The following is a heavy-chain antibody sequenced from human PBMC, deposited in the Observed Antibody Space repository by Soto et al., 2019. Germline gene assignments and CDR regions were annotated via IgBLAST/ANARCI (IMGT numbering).Heavy chain of an antibody. D-gene: IGHD7-27*01. V-gene: IGHV5-10-1*01. J-gene: IGHJ4*02. Sequence: GESLKISCKGSGYSFTSYWISWVRQMPGKGLEWMGRIYPSDSYTNYSPSFQGHVTISADKSISTAYLQWSSLKASDTAMYYCARTSPLTWDRPFPDYWGQGTLVTVSS. CDR2: IYPSDSYT. CDR3: ARTSPLTWDRPFPDY. CDR1: GYSFTSYW.